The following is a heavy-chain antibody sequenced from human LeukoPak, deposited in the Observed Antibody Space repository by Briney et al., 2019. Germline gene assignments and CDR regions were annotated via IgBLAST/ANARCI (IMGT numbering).Heavy chain of an antibody. D-gene: IGHD5-12*01. CDR2: IIPMFGTA. CDR1: GGTFSSYA. V-gene: IGHV1-69*01. CDR3: ARDQPYSGYDSDTNYYYYYGMDV. J-gene: IGHJ6*02. Sequence: SVKVSCKASGGTFSSYAISWVRQAPGQGLEWMGGIIPMFGTANYAQKFQGRVTITADESTSTAYMELSSLRSEDTAVYYCARDQPYSGYDSDTNYYYYYGMDVWGQGTTVTVSS.